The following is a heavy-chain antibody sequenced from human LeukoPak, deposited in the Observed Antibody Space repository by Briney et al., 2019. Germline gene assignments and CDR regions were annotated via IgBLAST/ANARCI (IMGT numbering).Heavy chain of an antibody. J-gene: IGHJ4*02. Sequence: PSETLSLTCTVSGYSITSGYYWGWIRQPPGKGLEWIGYIYYSGSTNHNPSLKSRVTISVDTSKNQFSLKLSSVTAADTAVYYCAVMVLYYFDYWGQGTLVTVSS. V-gene: IGHV4-61*01. CDR3: AVMVLYYFDY. D-gene: IGHD3-10*01. CDR2: IYYSGST. CDR1: GYSITSGYY.